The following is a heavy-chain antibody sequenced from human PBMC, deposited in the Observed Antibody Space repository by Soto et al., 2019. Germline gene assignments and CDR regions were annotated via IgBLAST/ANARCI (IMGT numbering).Heavy chain of an antibody. Sequence: EVQLVESGGGLVQPGGSLRLSCAASGFTFSDHYMDWVRQAPGKGLEWVGRTRNKANSYTTEYAASVKGRFTISRDDSKTSLYLQMNSLKTEATAVYYCARVDDSSGYYLDYWGQGTLVTVSS. CDR2: TRNKANSYTT. CDR1: GFTFSDHY. D-gene: IGHD3-22*01. V-gene: IGHV3-72*01. CDR3: ARVDDSSGYYLDY. J-gene: IGHJ4*02.